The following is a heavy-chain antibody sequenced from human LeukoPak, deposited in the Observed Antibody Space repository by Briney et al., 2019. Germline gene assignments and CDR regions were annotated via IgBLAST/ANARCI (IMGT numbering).Heavy chain of an antibody. D-gene: IGHD5-18*01. CDR1: GYTLTELS. CDR3: ATDGPDTAMVTQYYYYGMDV. Sequence: ASVKVSCKVSGYTLTELSMHWVRQAPGKGLEWMGGFDPEDGETIYAQKFQGRVTMTEDTSTDTAYMELSSLRSEDTAVYYCATDGPDTAMVTQYYYYGMDVWGQGTTVTVSS. J-gene: IGHJ6*02. V-gene: IGHV1-24*01. CDR2: FDPEDGET.